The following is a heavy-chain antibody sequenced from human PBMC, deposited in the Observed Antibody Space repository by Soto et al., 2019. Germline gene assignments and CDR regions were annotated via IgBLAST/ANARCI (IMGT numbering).Heavy chain of an antibody. CDR2: INPGDSDI. Sequence: GESLKISCNASGYSFTTYWIALVRQMPGKGLEWMGIINPGDSDIRYSPSFQGQVTISADNSISTAYLRWSSLKASDTAMYYCARHEQFYYYYYGMDVWGQGTAVTVSS. V-gene: IGHV5-51*01. CDR3: ARHEQFYYYYYGMDV. CDR1: GYSFTTYW. J-gene: IGHJ6*02. D-gene: IGHD4-4*01.